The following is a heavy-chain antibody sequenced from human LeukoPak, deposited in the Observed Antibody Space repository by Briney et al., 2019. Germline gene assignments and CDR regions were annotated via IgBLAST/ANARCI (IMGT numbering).Heavy chain of an antibody. Sequence: GGSLRLSCAASGPTFSIYCMSWVRQAPGKGLEWVANIRQDGSETFYVDSVKGRFTISRDNARNSVSLQMNSLRAEDSAVYYCARLMFLWPPIYFDSWGQGTLVTVSS. D-gene: IGHD2-8*01. CDR3: ARLMFLWPPIYFDS. J-gene: IGHJ4*02. CDR1: GPTFSIYC. V-gene: IGHV3-7*01. CDR2: IRQDGSET.